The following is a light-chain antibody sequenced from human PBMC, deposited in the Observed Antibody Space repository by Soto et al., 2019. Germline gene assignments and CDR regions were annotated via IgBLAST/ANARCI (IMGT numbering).Light chain of an antibody. V-gene: IGKV4-1*01. CDR1: QRILYSSNNKNL. CDR2: WAS. Sequence: DIVRTQSPEYLAVSLGEMATINCRSSQRILYSSNNKNLIAWYQQKPGQPPKLLIYWASTRQSGVPDRVSGSGSGRDFSLTISSMQAEDVAVYYCQQYYSPPRYTFVQGT. J-gene: IGKJ2*01. CDR3: QQYYSPPRYT.